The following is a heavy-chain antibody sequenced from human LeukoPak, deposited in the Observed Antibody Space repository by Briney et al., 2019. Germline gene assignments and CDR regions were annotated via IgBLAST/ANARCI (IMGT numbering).Heavy chain of an antibody. CDR1: GGTFSSYT. CDR3: ARDGAARPFDY. CDR2: IIPILGIA. Sequence: SVKVSCKASGGTFSSYTISWVRQAPGQGLEWMGRIIPILGIANYAQKFQGRVTITADKSMSTAYMELSSPGSEDTAVYYCARDGAARPFDYWGQGTLVTVSS. J-gene: IGHJ4*02. V-gene: IGHV1-69*04. D-gene: IGHD6-6*01.